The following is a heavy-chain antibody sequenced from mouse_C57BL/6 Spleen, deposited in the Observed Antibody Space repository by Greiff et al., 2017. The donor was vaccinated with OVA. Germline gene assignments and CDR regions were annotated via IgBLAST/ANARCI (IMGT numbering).Heavy chain of an antibody. CDR3: ARSGFITTVVATGMDY. CDR1: GYAFSSYW. Sequence: QVQLKESGAELVKPGASVKISCKASGYAFSSYWMNWVKQRPGKGLEWIGQIYPGDGDTNYNGKFKGKATLTADKSSSTAYMQLSSLTSEDSAVYFCARSGFITTVVATGMDYWGQGTSVTVSS. V-gene: IGHV1-80*01. CDR2: IYPGDGDT. J-gene: IGHJ4*01. D-gene: IGHD1-1*01.